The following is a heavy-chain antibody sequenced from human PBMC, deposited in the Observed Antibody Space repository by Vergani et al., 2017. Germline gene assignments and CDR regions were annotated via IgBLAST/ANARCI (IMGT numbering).Heavy chain of an antibody. CDR2: ISSSSSYI. CDR3: ARERYNWNDKRGVSRNRDAFDI. Sequence: EVQLVESGGGLVKPGGSLRLSCAASGFTFSSYSMNWVRQAPGKGLEWVSSISSSSSYIYYADSVKGRFTISRDNAKNSLYLQMNSLRAEDTAVYYCARERYNWNDKRGVSRNRDAFDIWGQGTMVTVSS. CDR1: GFTFSSYS. J-gene: IGHJ3*02. D-gene: IGHD1-1*01. V-gene: IGHV3-21*01.